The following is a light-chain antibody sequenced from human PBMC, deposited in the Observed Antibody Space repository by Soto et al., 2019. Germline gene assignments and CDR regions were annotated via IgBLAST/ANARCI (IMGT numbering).Light chain of an antibody. J-gene: IGKJ5*01. Sequence: EIVLPQPPIILCQPPGQRDNPSCRDSKTFSKRFLSWFQQITRKXPXXXIYGAYMRATGISDRFSGSGSGTDFTLTRRRLETEGCAVYYCEHCGRSYTFGEGTRLEI. V-gene: IGKV3-20*01. CDR2: GAY. CDR3: EHCGRSYT. CDR1: KTFSKRF.